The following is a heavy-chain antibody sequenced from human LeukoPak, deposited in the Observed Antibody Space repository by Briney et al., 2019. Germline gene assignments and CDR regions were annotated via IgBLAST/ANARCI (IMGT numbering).Heavy chain of an antibody. CDR1: GFTFRSFA. D-gene: IGHD3-22*01. V-gene: IGHV3-23*01. J-gene: IGHJ4*02. CDR2: ISGGGDFT. Sequence: GGSLRLSCAASGFTFRSFAMNWVRQAPGKGLECVSAISGGGDFTKYADSVKGRFTISRDNSKNTLYLQMNSLRAEDTAVYYCAKVIDYYDSSGYEYWGQGTLVTVSS. CDR3: AKVIDYYDSSGYEY.